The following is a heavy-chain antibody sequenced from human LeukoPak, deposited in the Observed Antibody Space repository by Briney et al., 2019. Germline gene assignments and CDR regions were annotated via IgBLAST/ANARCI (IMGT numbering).Heavy chain of an antibody. Sequence: GASVKVSCKASGYTFTSYGISWVRQAPGQGFEWMGWISAYNGNTNYAQKLQGRVTMTTDTSTSTAYMELRSLRSDDTAVYYCVRTPPNWGADYWGQGTLVTVSS. V-gene: IGHV1-18*01. D-gene: IGHD7-27*01. CDR1: GYTFTSYG. CDR2: ISAYNGNT. CDR3: VRTPPNWGADY. J-gene: IGHJ4*02.